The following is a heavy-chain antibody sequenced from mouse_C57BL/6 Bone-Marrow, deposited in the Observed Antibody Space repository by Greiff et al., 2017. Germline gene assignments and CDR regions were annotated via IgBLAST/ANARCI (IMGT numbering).Heavy chain of an antibody. CDR2: ISNGGGST. J-gene: IGHJ3*01. D-gene: IGHD2-2*01. CDR3: ARPYGYAFAY. CDR1: GFTFSDYY. Sequence: EVNVVESGGGLVQPGGSLKLSCAASGFTFSDYYMYWVRQTPEKRLEWVAYISNGGGSTYYPDTVKGRFTISRDNAKNTLYLQMSRLKSEDTAMYYCARPYGYAFAYWGQGTLVTVSA. V-gene: IGHV5-12*01.